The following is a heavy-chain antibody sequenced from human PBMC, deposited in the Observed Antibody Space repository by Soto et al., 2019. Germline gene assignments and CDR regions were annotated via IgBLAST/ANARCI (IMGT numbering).Heavy chain of an antibody. CDR2: IIPIFGTT. D-gene: IGHD1-1*01. Sequence: SVKFACKASVGTFSSYSISWVRHAPVQGLEFMGGIIPIFGTTNYAQKFQGRVTMTRNTSISTAYMELSSLRSEDTAVYYCARRAETNGWNGFGADKYYFDFWGQGTLVTVSS. CDR1: VGTFSSYS. V-gene: IGHV1-69*05. CDR3: ARRAETNGWNGFGADKYYFDF. J-gene: IGHJ4*02.